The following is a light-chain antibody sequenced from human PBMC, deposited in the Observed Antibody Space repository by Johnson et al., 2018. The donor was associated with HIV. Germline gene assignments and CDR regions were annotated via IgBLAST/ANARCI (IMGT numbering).Light chain of an antibody. J-gene: IGLJ1*01. CDR3: GTWYSSLNAYV. Sequence: QSVLTQPPSVSAAPGQKVTISCSGSSSNIGNNYVSWYQQLPGTAPKLLIYDNNKRPSGTPDRFSGSKSGTSATLGITGLQTGDEADYYCGTWYSSLNAYVFGAATKVAVL. CDR2: DNN. V-gene: IGLV1-51*01. CDR1: SSNIGNNY.